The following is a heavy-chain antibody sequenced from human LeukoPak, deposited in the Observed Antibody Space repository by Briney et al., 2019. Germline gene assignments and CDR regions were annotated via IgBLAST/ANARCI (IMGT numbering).Heavy chain of an antibody. D-gene: IGHD6-6*01. CDR3: ARTYSSSGVDAFDI. CDR2: ISAYNGNT. CDR1: GYTFTSYG. Sequence: GASVKVSCKASGYTFTSYGISWVRQAPGQGLEWMGWISAYNGNTNYAQKLQGRVTMTTDTSTSTAYMELSSLRSEDTAVYYCARTYSSSGVDAFDIWGQGTMVTVSS. J-gene: IGHJ3*02. V-gene: IGHV1-18*01.